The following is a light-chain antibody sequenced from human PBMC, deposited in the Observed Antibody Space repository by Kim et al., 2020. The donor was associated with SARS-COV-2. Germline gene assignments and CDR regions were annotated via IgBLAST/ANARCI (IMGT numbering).Light chain of an antibody. CDR3: CSYEGSYTLV. V-gene: IGLV2-11*01. CDR2: DVS. Sequence: GQLVTISCTGSSSDVGGYNYVSWYQQHPGKAPKLMIYDVSKRPSGVPDRFSGSKSGNTASLTISGLQAEDEADYYCCSYEGSYTLVFGGGTQLTVL. J-gene: IGLJ3*02. CDR1: SSDVGGYNY.